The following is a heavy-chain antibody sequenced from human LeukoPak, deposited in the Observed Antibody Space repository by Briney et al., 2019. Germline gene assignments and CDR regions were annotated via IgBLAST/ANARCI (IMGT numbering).Heavy chain of an antibody. Sequence: GGSLRLSCAASGFTFSSYAMHWVRQAPGKGLEWVAVISYDGSNKYYADSVKGRFTISRDNSKNTLYLQMNSLRIEDTAVYYCAKDGSGISYDEIGYFDYWGQGALVTVSS. CDR1: GFTFSSYA. D-gene: IGHD3-3*01. V-gene: IGHV3-30-3*01. J-gene: IGHJ4*02. CDR2: ISYDGSNK. CDR3: AKDGSGISYDEIGYFDY.